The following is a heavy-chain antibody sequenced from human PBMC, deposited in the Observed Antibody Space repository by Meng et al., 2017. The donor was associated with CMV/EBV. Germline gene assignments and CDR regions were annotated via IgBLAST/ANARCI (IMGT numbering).Heavy chain of an antibody. CDR1: GFTFSSYW. V-gene: IGHV3-7*01. D-gene: IGHD3-16*01. J-gene: IGHJ4*02. Sequence: SCKASGFTFSSYWMSWVRQAPGKGLEWVANIKQDGSEKYYVDSVKGRFTISRDNAKNSLYLQMNSLRAEDTAVYYCARDIMYLDYWGQGTLVTVSS. CDR2: IKQDGSEK. CDR3: ARDIMYLDY.